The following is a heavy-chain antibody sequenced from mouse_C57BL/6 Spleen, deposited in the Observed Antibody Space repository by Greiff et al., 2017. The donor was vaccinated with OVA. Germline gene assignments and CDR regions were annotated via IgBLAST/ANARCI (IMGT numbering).Heavy chain of an antibody. CDR1: GYTFTSYG. D-gene: IGHD2-4*01. J-gene: IGHJ3*01. Sequence: QVQLKESGAELARPGASVKLSCKASGYTFTSYGISWVKQSTGQGLEWIGEIYPRSGNTYYNEKFKGQATLTADKSSSTAYVELHSLTSEDSAVCGGASYDCGPFGYWGQGTRVTVSA. CDR2: IYPRSGNT. CDR3: ASYDCGPFGY. V-gene: IGHV1-81*01.